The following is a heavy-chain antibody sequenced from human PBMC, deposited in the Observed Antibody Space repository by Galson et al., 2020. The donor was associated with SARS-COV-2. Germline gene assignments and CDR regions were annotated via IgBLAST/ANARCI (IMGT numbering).Heavy chain of an antibody. CDR3: AHRGVRSDGGWNECYFDY. Sequence: SGPTLVKPTETLTLTCTFSGFSLSTSGVVVGWIRQPPGNALECLSVIYWDNDQRFSPSLKSRLTITKDTSKNQVVLTMTNLDPVDTATYYCAHRGVRSDGGWNECYFDYWGQGTLVPVSS. V-gene: IGHV2-5*02. CDR1: GFSLSTSGVV. J-gene: IGHJ4*02. CDR2: IYWDNDQ. D-gene: IGHD6-19*01.